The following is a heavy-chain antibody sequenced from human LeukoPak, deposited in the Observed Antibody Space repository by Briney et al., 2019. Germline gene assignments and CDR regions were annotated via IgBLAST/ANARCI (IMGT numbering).Heavy chain of an antibody. CDR2: IWSDGSDK. D-gene: IGHD1-26*01. J-gene: IGHJ4*02. Sequence: GGSLRLSCAASGFSFSSHGMHWVRQAPGKGLEWVAVIWSDGSDKYYAHFVKGRFTISRDNSKNTLYLQMNSLRAEDTALYYCARDASGSYYSFDYWGQGTLVTVSS. V-gene: IGHV3-33*01. CDR3: ARDASGSYYSFDY. CDR1: GFSFSSHG.